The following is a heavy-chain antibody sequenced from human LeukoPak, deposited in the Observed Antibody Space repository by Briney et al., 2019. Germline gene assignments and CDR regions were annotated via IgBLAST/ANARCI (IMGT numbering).Heavy chain of an antibody. CDR3: ARDQATRDYYYYGMDV. V-gene: IGHV3-21*01. Sequence: GGSLRLSCAASGFTFSSYSMNWVRQAPGKGLEWVSSISSSSSYIYYADSVKGRFTISRDNAKNSLYLQMNSLRVEDTAVYYCARDQATRDYYYYGMDVWGQGTTVTVSS. J-gene: IGHJ6*02. CDR2: ISSSSSYI. CDR1: GFTFSSYS.